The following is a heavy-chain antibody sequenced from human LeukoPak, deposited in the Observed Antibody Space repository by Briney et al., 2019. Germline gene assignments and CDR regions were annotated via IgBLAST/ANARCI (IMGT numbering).Heavy chain of an antibody. CDR2: ISGSGGST. V-gene: IGHV3-23*01. CDR1: GFTFSSYA. J-gene: IGHJ3*02. D-gene: IGHD3-22*01. CDR3: AKDGYYYDSSGYLPDDAFDI. Sequence: GGSLRLSCAASGFTFSSYAMSWVRPAPGKGLEWVSAISGSGGSTYYADSVKDRFTISRDNSKNTLYLQMNSLRAEDTAVYYCAKDGYYYDSSGYLPDDAFDIWGQGTMVTVSS.